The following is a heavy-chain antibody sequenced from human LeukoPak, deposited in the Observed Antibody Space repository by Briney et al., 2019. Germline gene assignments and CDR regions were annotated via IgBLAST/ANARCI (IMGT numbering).Heavy chain of an antibody. V-gene: IGHV4-39*01. Sequence: SETLSLTCTVSGGSISSSSYYGGWIRQPPGKGLEWIGSIYYSGSTYYNPSLKSRVTISVDTSKNQFSLKLSSVTAADTAVYYCARTYYYDRSGYLNWFDPWGQGTLVTVSS. CDR1: GGSISSSSYY. CDR3: ARTYYYDRSGYLNWFDP. CDR2: IYYSGST. J-gene: IGHJ5*02. D-gene: IGHD3-22*01.